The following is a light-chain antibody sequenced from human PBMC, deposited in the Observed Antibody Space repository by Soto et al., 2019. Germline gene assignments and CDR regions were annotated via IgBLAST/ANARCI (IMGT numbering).Light chain of an antibody. Sequence: ALTQSPGTLSLSPGERATLSCRASKSASDSYLAWYQQKPGQAPRLLIYGASSRATGIPDRFSGSGSGTEFTLTINRLEPEDFAVYCCQQYGSSPITFGQGTRLEIK. CDR2: GAS. V-gene: IGKV3-20*01. J-gene: IGKJ5*01. CDR1: KSASDSY. CDR3: QQYGSSPIT.